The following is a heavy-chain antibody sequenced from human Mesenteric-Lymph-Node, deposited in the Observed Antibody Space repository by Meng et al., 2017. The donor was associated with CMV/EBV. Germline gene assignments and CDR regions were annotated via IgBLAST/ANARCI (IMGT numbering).Heavy chain of an antibody. V-gene: IGHV4-30-4*01. CDR2: MSYFGST. CDR3: ATYTDYGLDV. Sequence: LRLSCSVSGGSISSGDHYWSWIRQPPGKGLEWLGFMSYFGSTYDNPSLKSRVIISADMSKNQFSLNLTSVTAADTAVYFCATYTDYGLDVWGQGTTVTVSS. J-gene: IGHJ6*02. CDR1: GGSISSGDHY. D-gene: IGHD2-2*02.